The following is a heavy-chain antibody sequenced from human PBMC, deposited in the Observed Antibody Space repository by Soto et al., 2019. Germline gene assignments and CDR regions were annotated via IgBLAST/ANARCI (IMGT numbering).Heavy chain of an antibody. CDR2: IIPIFGTA. Sequence: SVKVSCKASGGTFSSYAIGWVRQAPGQGLEWMGGIIPIFGTANYAQKFQGRVTITADESTSTAYMELSSLRSEDTAVYYCARDTGENDYYYYGMDVWGQGTTVTVSS. V-gene: IGHV1-69*13. CDR1: GGTFSSYA. D-gene: IGHD7-27*01. CDR3: ARDTGENDYYYYGMDV. J-gene: IGHJ6*02.